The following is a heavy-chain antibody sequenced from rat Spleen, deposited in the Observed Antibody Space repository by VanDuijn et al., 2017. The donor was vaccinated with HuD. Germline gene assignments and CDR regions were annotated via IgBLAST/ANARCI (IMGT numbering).Heavy chain of an antibody. V-gene: IGHV5-29*01. D-gene: IGHD1-1*01. CDR3: ARHPYSAFDY. Sequence: EVQLVGSDGGLVQPGGSLKLSCAASGFTFSDFYMAWVRQAPAKGLEWVATISYGDSSGHSSTYYRDSVKGRFTISRDNAKSSLYLQMDSLRSEDTATYYCARHPYSAFDYWGQGLMVTVSS. CDR2: ISYGDSSGHSST. CDR1: GFTFSDFY. J-gene: IGHJ2*01.